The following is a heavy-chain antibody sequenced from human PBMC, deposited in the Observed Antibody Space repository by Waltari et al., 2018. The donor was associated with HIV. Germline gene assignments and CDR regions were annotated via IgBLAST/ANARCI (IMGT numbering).Heavy chain of an antibody. CDR2: IYYSGRT. Sequence: QVQLQESGPGLVKPSETLSLTCSVSGGSISSYYWSWIRQPPGKGLEWIGYIYYSGRTNYNPSLKSRVTISVDTSKNQFSLKVSSVTAADTAVYFCARVLTGSYTGWYIDLWGRGTLVAVSS. J-gene: IGHJ2*01. CDR3: ARVLTGSYTGWYIDL. D-gene: IGHD1-20*01. CDR1: GGSISSYY. V-gene: IGHV4-59*01.